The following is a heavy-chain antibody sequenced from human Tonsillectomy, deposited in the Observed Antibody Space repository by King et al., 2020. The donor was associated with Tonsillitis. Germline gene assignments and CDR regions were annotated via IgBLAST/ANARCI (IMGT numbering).Heavy chain of an antibody. Sequence: VQLVESGGGLVQPGGSLRLSCAASGFTFSSYAMSWVRQAPGKGLEWVSAISGSGGSTYYADSVKGRFTISRDNSKNTLYLQMNSLRAEDTAVYYCAKDSPAGETYGDLYYFDYWGQGTLVTVSS. J-gene: IGHJ4*02. CDR2: ISGSGGST. D-gene: IGHD4-17*01. V-gene: IGHV3-23*04. CDR1: GFTFSSYA. CDR3: AKDSPAGETYGDLYYFDY.